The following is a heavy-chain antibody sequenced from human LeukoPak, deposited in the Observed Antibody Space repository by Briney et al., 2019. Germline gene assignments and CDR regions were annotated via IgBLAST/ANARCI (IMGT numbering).Heavy chain of an antibody. D-gene: IGHD3-16*02. CDR3: ARVSDYVWGSYRSDI. V-gene: IGHV4-61*02. CDR2: IYTSGST. CDR1: GGSISSGSYY. Sequence: SETLSLTXTVSGGSISSGSYYWRWIRQPAGKGLEWIGRIYTSGSTNYNPSLKSRVTISVDTSKNQSSLKLSSVTAADTAVYYCARVSDYVWGSYRSDIWGQGTMVTVSA. J-gene: IGHJ3*02.